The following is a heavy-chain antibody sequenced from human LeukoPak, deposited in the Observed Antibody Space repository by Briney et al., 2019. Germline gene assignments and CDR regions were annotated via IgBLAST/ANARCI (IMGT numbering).Heavy chain of an antibody. CDR1: GLTVSSYA. Sequence: GGARRLACGAWGLTVSSYAMTWAREAPGKGLEWVTAISGSGGSTYYAGSVKGRFTISRDNSKNTLYLQMNSLRGEDTAVYYCARVPLVATIAYYFDYWGQGTLVTVSS. J-gene: IGHJ4*02. CDR2: ISGSGGST. CDR3: ARVPLVATIAYYFDY. D-gene: IGHD5-12*01. V-gene: IGHV3-23*01.